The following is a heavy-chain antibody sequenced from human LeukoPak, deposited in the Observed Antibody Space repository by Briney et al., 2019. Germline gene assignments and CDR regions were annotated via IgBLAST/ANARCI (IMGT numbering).Heavy chain of an antibody. J-gene: IGHJ4*02. V-gene: IGHV1-18*01. CDR1: GYTFTSYG. CDR2: ISAYNGNT. D-gene: IGHD6-13*01. Sequence: GASVKVSCKASGYTFTSYGISWVRQAPGQGLEWMGWISAYNGNTNYAQKLQGRVTMTTDTSTSTAYVELRSLRSDDTAVYYCARVGHDSSSWYGGVDYWGQGTLVTVSS. CDR3: ARVGHDSSSWYGGVDY.